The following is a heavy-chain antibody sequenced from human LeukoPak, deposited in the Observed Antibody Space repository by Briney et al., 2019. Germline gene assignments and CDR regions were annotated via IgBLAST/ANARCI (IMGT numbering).Heavy chain of an antibody. Sequence: GGSLRLSCAASGFTFSSYWMHWVRQAPGKGLVWVSRINSDGSSTSYADSVKGRFTISRDISKNMVYLQMNSLRADDTAVYYCARDDTSGGYYEFGYWGQGTLVTISS. CDR2: INSDGSST. CDR3: ARDDTSGGYYEFGY. D-gene: IGHD6-19*01. V-gene: IGHV3-74*01. J-gene: IGHJ4*02. CDR1: GFTFSSYW.